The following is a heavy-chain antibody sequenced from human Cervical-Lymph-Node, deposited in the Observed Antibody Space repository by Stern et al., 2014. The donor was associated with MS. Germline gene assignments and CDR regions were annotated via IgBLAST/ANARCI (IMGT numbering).Heavy chain of an antibody. V-gene: IGHV1-69*01. J-gene: IGHJ6*02. CDR3: AAPSRVTVGGLDF. CDR2: IIPIFGTP. D-gene: IGHD2-21*02. CDR1: GGTFSTQA. Sequence: VQLVESGAEVKKPGSSVKVSCKASGGTFSTQAINWVRQAPGQGLEWVGGIIPIFGTPNYAHQVQDRVTITTDESTSTAYMDLSSLGSEDTAVYYCAAPSRVTVGGLDFWGQGTTVTVSS.